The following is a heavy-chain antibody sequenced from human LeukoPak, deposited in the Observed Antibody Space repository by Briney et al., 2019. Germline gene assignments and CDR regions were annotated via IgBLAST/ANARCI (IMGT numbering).Heavy chain of an antibody. D-gene: IGHD3-22*01. V-gene: IGHV1-69*04. CDR3: ARDPHDTGSYYYGMDV. Sequence: SVKVSCKASGYTFTSYYMHWVRQAPGQGLEWMGRIIPILGITNYAQKFQGRVTITADKSTSTAYMELSSLRSEDTAVYYCARDPHDTGSYYYGMDVWGQGTTVTVSS. J-gene: IGHJ6*02. CDR2: IIPILGIT. CDR1: GYTFTSYY.